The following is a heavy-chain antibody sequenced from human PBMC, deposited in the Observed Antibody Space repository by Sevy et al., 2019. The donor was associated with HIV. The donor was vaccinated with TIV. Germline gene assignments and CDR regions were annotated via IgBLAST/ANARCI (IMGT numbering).Heavy chain of an antibody. CDR2: IYYSGST. V-gene: IGHV4-61*01. J-gene: IGHJ4*02. CDR1: GGSVSSGSYY. Sequence: SETLSLTCTVSGGSVSSGSYYWSWIRQPPGKGLEWIGYIYYSGSTNYNPSLKSRVTISVDTSKNQFSLKLSSVTAADTAVYYCARVFPYYDFWSGYYTPYYFDYWGQGTLVTVSS. CDR3: ARVFPYYDFWSGYYTPYYFDY. D-gene: IGHD3-3*01.